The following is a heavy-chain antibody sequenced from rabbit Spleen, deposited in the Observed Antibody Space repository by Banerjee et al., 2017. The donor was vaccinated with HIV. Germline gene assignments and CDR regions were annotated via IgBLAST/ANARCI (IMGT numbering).Heavy chain of an antibody. Sequence: QEQLEESGGDLVKPEGSLTLTCTASGFYFNYHVICWVRQTPGKGLEWIACVDTGFIARTYYATWAKGRFTISKISSTTVTLQMTSLTVADTATYLCARGISYIKTQLDLWGPGTLVTVS. CDR1: GFYFNYHV. CDR3: ARGISYIKTQLDL. J-gene: IGHJ6*01. V-gene: IGHV1S45*01. D-gene: IGHD1-1*01. CDR2: VDTGFIART.